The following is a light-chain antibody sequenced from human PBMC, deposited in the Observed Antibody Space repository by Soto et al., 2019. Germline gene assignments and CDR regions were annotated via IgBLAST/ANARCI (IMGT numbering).Light chain of an antibody. V-gene: IGKV1-39*01. J-gene: IGKJ3*01. Sequence: SQMTQSPSSLSASVGDRVTITCRASENIDDYLNWYQQKPGKAPKLLIHGASNLQGGVPSRFSATGSGTDFTLSINTLHPEDFATYYCQQSYNAPPYTFGPGTIVDLK. CDR3: QQSYNAPPYT. CDR1: ENIDDY. CDR2: GAS.